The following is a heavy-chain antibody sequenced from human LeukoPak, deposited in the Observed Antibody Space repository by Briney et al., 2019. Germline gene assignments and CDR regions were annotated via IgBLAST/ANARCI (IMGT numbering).Heavy chain of an antibody. CDR2: IGTAGDT. J-gene: IGHJ6*02. CDR3: ARGSVRVGMDV. V-gene: IGHV3-13*01. CDR1: GLTFSTSD. Sequence: GGSLRLSCEASGLTFSTSDMHWVRQAPGKGLEWVSVIGTAGDTYYADSVKGRFTISRENAKNSLYLQMNSLRAGDTAVYYCARGSVRVGMDVWGQGTTVTVSS. D-gene: IGHD6-13*01.